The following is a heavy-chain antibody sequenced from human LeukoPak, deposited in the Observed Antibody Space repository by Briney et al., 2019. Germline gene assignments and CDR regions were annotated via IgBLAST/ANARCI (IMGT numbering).Heavy chain of an antibody. Sequence: GGSLRLSCAASGFSFSSYAMHWVRQAPGKGLEWVAVISYDGSNKYYADSVKGRFTISRDNSKNTLYLQMNSLRAEDTAVYYCARDRAESQWLVRYWFDPWGQGTLVTVSS. J-gene: IGHJ5*02. CDR3: ARDRAESQWLVRYWFDP. D-gene: IGHD6-19*01. V-gene: IGHV3-30*04. CDR1: GFSFSSYA. CDR2: ISYDGSNK.